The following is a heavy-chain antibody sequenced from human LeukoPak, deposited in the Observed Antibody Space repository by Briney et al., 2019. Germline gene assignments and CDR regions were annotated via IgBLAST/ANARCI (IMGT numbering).Heavy chain of an antibody. J-gene: IGHJ4*02. Sequence: VASVKVSCKASGYTFTSYYMHWVRQAPGQGLEWMGIINPSGGSTSYAQKFQGRVTMTRDTSTSTVYMELSSLRSEDTAVYYCARDAQFGFGKLFAPYFDYWGQGTLVTVSS. CDR1: GYTFTSYY. D-gene: IGHD3-10*01. CDR3: ARDAQFGFGKLFAPYFDY. V-gene: IGHV1-46*01. CDR2: INPSGGST.